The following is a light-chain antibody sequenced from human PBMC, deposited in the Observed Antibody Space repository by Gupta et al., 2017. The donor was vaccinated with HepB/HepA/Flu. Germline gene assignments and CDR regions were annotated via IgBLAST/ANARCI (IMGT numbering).Light chain of an antibody. CDR1: SLRSYY. CDR3: NSRDSSGNHLV. Sequence: SSELTQYPAVSVALGQTVRITCQGDSLRSYYASWYQQKPGQAPVLVIYGKNNRPSGIPDRLSGSSSGNTASLTITGAQAEDEADYYCNSRDSSGNHLVFGGGTKLTVL. CDR2: GKN. J-gene: IGLJ3*02. V-gene: IGLV3-19*01.